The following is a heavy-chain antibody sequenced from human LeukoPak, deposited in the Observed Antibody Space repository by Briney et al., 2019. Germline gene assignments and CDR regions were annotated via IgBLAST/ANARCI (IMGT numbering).Heavy chain of an antibody. J-gene: IGHJ5*02. CDR3: ARDAGPIYYGLSRGFDP. CDR1: GYTFTGYY. D-gene: IGHD3-10*01. CDR2: INPNSGGT. V-gene: IGHV1-2*02. Sequence: ASVKVSCKASGYTFTGYYMHWVRQAPGQGLEWMGWINPNSGGTNYAQKFQGRVTMTRDTSISTAYMELSRLRSDDTAVYYCARDAGPIYYGLSRGFDPWGQGTLVTVSS.